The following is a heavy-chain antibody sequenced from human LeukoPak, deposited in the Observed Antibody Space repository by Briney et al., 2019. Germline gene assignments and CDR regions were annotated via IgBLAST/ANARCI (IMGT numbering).Heavy chain of an antibody. J-gene: IGHJ4*02. CDR3: AKGQVGATGAFYFDY. Sequence: GGSLRLSCAASGFIFSSYGMHWVRRAPGKGLEWVAFIPYDGSNKYYADSVKGRFTISRDNSKNTLFLQINSLRAEDTAVYFCAKGQVGATGAFYFDYWGQGTLVTVSS. V-gene: IGHV3-30*02. CDR1: GFIFSSYG. CDR2: IPYDGSNK. D-gene: IGHD1-26*01.